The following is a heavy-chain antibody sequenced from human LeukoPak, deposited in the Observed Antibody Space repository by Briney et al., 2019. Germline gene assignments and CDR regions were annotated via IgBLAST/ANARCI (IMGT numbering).Heavy chain of an antibody. Sequence: SQTLSLTCAISGDSVSSNSAAWNWIRQSPSRGLEWPGRTYYRSKWYNDYAVSVKSRITINPDTSKNQFSLQLNSVTPEDTAVYYCARGGDVLRYFDWGFDWFDPWGQGTLVTVSS. CDR2: TYYRSKWYN. CDR3: ARGGDVLRYFDWGFDWFDP. D-gene: IGHD3-9*01. J-gene: IGHJ5*02. V-gene: IGHV6-1*01. CDR1: GDSVSSNSAA.